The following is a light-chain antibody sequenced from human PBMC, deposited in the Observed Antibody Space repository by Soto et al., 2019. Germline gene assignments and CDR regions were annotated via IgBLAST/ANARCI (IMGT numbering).Light chain of an antibody. Sequence: EIVLTQSPGTLSLSPGARVTLSCSPNQSVSRNYLAWYQQKPGQAPRLLLYGASSRATGIPDRFSGSGSGTDFTLTISRLEPEDFAVYFCQQYSSSPLTFGGGTKVDIK. CDR1: QSVSRNY. V-gene: IGKV3-20*01. CDR2: GAS. CDR3: QQYSSSPLT. J-gene: IGKJ4*01.